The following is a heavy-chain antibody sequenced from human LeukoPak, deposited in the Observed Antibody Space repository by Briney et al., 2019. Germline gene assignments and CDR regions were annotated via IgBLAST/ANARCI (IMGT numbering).Heavy chain of an antibody. J-gene: IGHJ4*02. D-gene: IGHD3-10*01. CDR2: ISGSGGST. Sequence: PGGSLRLSCAASGFTFSSYGMSWVRQAPGKGLEWVSAISGSGGSTYYADSVKGRFTISRDNSKNTLYLQMNSLRAEDTAVYYCAKMRYYYGSGSFYEGYYFDYWGQGTLVTVSS. CDR1: GFTFSSYG. V-gene: IGHV3-23*01. CDR3: AKMRYYYGSGSFYEGYYFDY.